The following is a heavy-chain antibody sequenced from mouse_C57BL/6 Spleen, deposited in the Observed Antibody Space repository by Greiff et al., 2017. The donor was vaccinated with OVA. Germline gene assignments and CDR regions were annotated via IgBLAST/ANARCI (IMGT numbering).Heavy chain of an antibody. D-gene: IGHD4-1*01. Sequence: EVKLVESGGGLVQPGGSLKLSCAASGFTFSDYYMYWVRQTPEKRLEWVAYISNGGGSTYYPDTVKGRFTISRDNAKNTLYLQMSRLKSEDTAMYYCARRVGRDYAMDYWGQGTSVTVSS. V-gene: IGHV5-12*01. CDR2: ISNGGGST. J-gene: IGHJ4*01. CDR3: ARRVGRDYAMDY. CDR1: GFTFSDYY.